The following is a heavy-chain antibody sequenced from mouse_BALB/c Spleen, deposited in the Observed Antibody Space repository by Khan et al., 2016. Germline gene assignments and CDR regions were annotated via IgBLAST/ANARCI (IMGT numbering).Heavy chain of an antibody. CDR3: VRWGYGTTYGSIDY. Sequence: QVQLKQSGPGLVAPSQSLSITCTVSGFSLTSYDISWIRQPPGKGLEWLGGIWTGGGTNYNSAFMSRMLISKDNSKSQVFLKMNSLQTDDTAIYSCVRWGYGTTYGSIDYWGQGTSVTVSS. CDR2: IWTGGGT. CDR1: GFSLTSYD. D-gene: IGHD1-1*01. V-gene: IGHV2-9-2*01. J-gene: IGHJ4*01.